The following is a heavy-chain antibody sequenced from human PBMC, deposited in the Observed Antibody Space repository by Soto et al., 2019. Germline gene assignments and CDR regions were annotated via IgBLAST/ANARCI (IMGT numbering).Heavy chain of an antibody. CDR1: GFTFSSYG. CDR3: ARSYYYDSSGYYRSFFQH. CDR2: IWYDGSNK. J-gene: IGHJ1*01. V-gene: IGHV3-33*01. Sequence: QVQLVESGGGVVQPGRSLRLSCAASGFTFSSYGMHWVRQAPGKGLEWVAVIWYDGSNKYYADSVKGRFTIPRDNSKNTLYLQMNSLRAEDTAVYYCARSYYYDSSGYYRSFFQHWGQGTLVTVSS. D-gene: IGHD3-22*01.